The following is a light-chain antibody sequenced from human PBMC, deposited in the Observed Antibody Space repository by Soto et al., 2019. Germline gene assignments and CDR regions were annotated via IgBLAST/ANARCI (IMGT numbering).Light chain of an antibody. V-gene: IGKV3-20*01. CDR2: GTS. CDR1: QSVSSSS. CDR3: QRYGSSPLIT. J-gene: IGKJ5*01. Sequence: ETVLTQSPGTLSLSPGERATLSCRASQSVSSSSLAWYQHRPGQAPRLLIYGTSSRATGIPDSLSGSGSGTNFTLTTSSLEPEDFAVYCCQRYGSSPLITFGQGTRLEI.